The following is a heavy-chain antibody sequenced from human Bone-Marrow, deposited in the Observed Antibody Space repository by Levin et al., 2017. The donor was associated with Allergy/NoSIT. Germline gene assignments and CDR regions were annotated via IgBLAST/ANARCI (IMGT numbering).Heavy chain of an antibody. CDR2: INQRGSEK. V-gene: IGHV3-7*01. J-gene: IGHJ6*02. CDR3: ASRTPPIAAAGWGWGMAV. D-gene: IGHD6-13*01. CDR1: GFTFSNYW. Sequence: GGSLRLSCAASGFTFSNYWMSWVRQAPGKGLEWVANINQRGSEKYYVDSVRGRFAISRDNAKNSLYLQMNSLRAEDTAIYYCASRTPPIAAAGWGWGMAVWGQGTTVTVSS.